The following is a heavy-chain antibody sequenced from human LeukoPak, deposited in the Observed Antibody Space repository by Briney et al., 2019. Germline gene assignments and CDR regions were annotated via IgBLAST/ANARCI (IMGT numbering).Heavy chain of an antibody. CDR3: ARHGITYYYGSGSYYSYFDY. V-gene: IGHV4-59*08. J-gene: IGHJ4*02. Sequence: SETLSLTCTVSGGSISSYYWSWIRQPPGKGLEWIGYMYYSGSTNYNPSLKSRVTISVDTSKNQFSLKLSSVTAADTAVYYCARHGITYYYGSGSYYSYFDYWGQGTLVTVSS. CDR2: MYYSGST. D-gene: IGHD3-10*01. CDR1: GGSISSYY.